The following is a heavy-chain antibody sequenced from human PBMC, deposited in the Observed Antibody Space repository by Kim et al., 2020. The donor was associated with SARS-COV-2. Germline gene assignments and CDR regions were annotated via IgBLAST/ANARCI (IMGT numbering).Heavy chain of an antibody. CDR1: GFTFSSYG. V-gene: IGHV3-33*06. Sequence: GGSLRLSCAASGFTFSSYGMHWVRQAPGRGLEWVAVIWYDGSNKYYADSVKGRFTISRDNSKNTLYLQMNSLRAEDTAVYYCAKDQLWFGESMSAFDIWGQGTMVTVCS. J-gene: IGHJ3*02. D-gene: IGHD3-10*01. CDR3: AKDQLWFGESMSAFDI. CDR2: IWYDGSNK.